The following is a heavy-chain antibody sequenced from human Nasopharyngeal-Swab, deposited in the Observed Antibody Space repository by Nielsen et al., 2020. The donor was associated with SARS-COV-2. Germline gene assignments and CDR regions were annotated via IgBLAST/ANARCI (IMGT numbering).Heavy chain of an antibody. Sequence: GSLRLSCAVYGGSFSGYYWSWIRQPPGKGLEWIGEINPSGSTNYNPSLKSRVTISVDTSKNQFSLKLSSVTAADTAVYYCARERKGTIFGVVIMKGARRMDVWGQGTTVTVSS. CDR3: ARERKGTIFGVVIMKGARRMDV. J-gene: IGHJ6*02. D-gene: IGHD3-3*01. V-gene: IGHV4-34*01. CDR2: INPSGST. CDR1: GGSFSGYY.